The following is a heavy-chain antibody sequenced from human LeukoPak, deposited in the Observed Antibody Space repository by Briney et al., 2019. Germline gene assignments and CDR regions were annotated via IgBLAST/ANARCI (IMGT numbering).Heavy chain of an antibody. CDR3: ARDLDIVVVPAAPHYWYFDL. Sequence: PSETLSPTCTVSGGSISSYYWSWIRQPAGKGLEWIGRIYTSGSTNYNPSLKSRVTMSVDTSKNQFSLKLSSVTAADTAVYYCARDLDIVVVPAAPHYWYFDLWGRGTLVTVSS. J-gene: IGHJ2*01. D-gene: IGHD2-2*03. CDR2: IYTSGST. V-gene: IGHV4-4*07. CDR1: GGSISSYY.